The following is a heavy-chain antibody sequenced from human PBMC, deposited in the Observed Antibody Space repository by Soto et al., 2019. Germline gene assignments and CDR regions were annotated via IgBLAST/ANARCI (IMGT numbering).Heavy chain of an antibody. CDR2: INAGNGNT. D-gene: IGHD3-16*02. CDR3: ARLVKLHGLYDYIWGSYRSSFFDY. CDR1: GYTFTSYA. Sequence: ASVKVSCKASGYTFTSYAMHWVRQAPGQRLEWMGWINAGNGNTKYSQKFQGRVTITRDTSASTAYMELSSLRSEDTAVYYCARLVKLHGLYDYIWGSYRSSFFDYWGQGTLVTVSS. J-gene: IGHJ4*02. V-gene: IGHV1-3*01.